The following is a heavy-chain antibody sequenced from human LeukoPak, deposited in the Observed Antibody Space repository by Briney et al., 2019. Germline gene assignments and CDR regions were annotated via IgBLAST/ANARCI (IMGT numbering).Heavy chain of an antibody. V-gene: IGHV3-53*01. Sequence: PGGSLRLSCAASGFTVSSNYIAWVRQAPGKGLEWVSVIYTSGTTYYADSVKGRFTISRDNSRNTLYLQMNSLRAEDTAVYYCAGQYYYWGQGSLVTVSS. D-gene: IGHD2-15*01. CDR1: GFTVSSNY. J-gene: IGHJ4*02. CDR3: AGQYYY. CDR2: IYTSGTT.